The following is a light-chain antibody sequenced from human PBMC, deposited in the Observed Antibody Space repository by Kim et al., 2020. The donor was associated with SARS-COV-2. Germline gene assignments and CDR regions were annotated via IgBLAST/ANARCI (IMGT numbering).Light chain of an antibody. Sequence: SPGERATPSRRASQSVSSSYLAWYQQKPGQAPRLLIYGASSRATGIPDRFSGSGSGTDFTLTISRLEPEDFAVYYCQQYGSSSWTFGQGTKVDIK. CDR1: QSVSSSY. J-gene: IGKJ1*01. V-gene: IGKV3-20*01. CDR2: GAS. CDR3: QQYGSSSWT.